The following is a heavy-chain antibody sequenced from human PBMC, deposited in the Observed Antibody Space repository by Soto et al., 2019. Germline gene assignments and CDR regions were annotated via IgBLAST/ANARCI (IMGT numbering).Heavy chain of an antibody. Sequence: QLQLQESGPGLVKPSEILSLTCTVSGGSISSSSYYWGWIRQPPGKGLEWIGSIYYSGSTYYNPSLKSRVTISVDTSKNQFSLKLSSVTAADTAVYYCARLTRDYDILTGYYGPDSSTIGPIDYWGQGTLVTVSS. CDR1: GGSISSSSYY. CDR3: ARLTRDYDILTGYYGPDSSTIGPIDY. D-gene: IGHD3-9*01. J-gene: IGHJ4*02. CDR2: IYYSGST. V-gene: IGHV4-39*01.